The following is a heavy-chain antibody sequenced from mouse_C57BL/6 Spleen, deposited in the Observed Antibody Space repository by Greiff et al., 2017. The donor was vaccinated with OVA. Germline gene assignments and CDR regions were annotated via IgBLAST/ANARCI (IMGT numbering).Heavy chain of an antibody. V-gene: IGHV1-52*01. D-gene: IGHD1-1*01. CDR1: GYTFTSYW. CDR2: IDPSDSET. CDR3: ARGSITTVVGRYAMDY. J-gene: IGHJ4*01. Sequence: QVQLQQPGAELVRPGSSVKLSCKASGYTFTSYWLHWVKQRPIQGLEWIGNIDPSDSETHYNQNFKDKATLTVDKSSSTAYMQLSSLTSEDSAVYYCARGSITTVVGRYAMDYWGQGTSVTVSS.